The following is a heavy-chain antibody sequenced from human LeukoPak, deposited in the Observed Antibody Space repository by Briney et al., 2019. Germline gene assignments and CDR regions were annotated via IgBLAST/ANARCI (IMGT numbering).Heavy chain of an antibody. V-gene: IGHV3-48*03. CDR2: ISSSGSPI. CDR3: ATSPGELEFDY. D-gene: IGHD1-1*01. J-gene: IGHJ4*02. Sequence: GGSLRLSCAASGFPFSTYEMNWVRQAPGKGLEWLSYISSSGSPIYYADSVRGRFTISRDNAKNSLYLQMSSLRAEDTAVYYCATSPGELEFDYWGQGTLVTVSS. CDR1: GFPFSTYE.